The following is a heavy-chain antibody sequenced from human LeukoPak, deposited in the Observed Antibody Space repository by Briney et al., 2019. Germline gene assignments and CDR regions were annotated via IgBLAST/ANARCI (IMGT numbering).Heavy chain of an antibody. CDR1: GFTFTSYD. J-gene: IGHJ4*02. Sequence: GASVKVSCKASGFTFTSYDINWVRQAPGQGLEWMGWMNPNSGNTRYAQKVQGRITMTRDTSISTAYMELSSLRSEDTAVYYCTRETSSRYFDYWGQGTLVTVSS. CDR2: MNPNSGNT. CDR3: TRETSSRYFDY. V-gene: IGHV1-8*01.